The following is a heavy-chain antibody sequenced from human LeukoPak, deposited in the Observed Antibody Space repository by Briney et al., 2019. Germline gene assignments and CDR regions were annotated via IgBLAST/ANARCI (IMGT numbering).Heavy chain of an antibody. V-gene: IGHV4-59*01. CDR1: GGSISSYY. CDR3: ARSKSGWELHQFDY. J-gene: IGHJ4*02. D-gene: IGHD1-26*01. CDR2: IYYSGRT. Sequence: SETLSLTCTVSGGSISSYYWSWIRQPPGKGLEWIGYIYYSGRTKYNPSLKSRVNMSVDTSKNQFSLKVSSVTATDTAVYYCARSKSGWELHQFDYWGQGTLVTASS.